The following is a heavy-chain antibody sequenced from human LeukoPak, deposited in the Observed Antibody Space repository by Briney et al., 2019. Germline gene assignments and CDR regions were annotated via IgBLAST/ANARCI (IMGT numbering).Heavy chain of an antibody. CDR3: VRTPTCSSGSCYPNWFDS. Sequence: GESLKISCQGSGYSFTNNWIGWVRHMPGKGLDWMAIVYPGDSHTKYNPFFQGQVTILADKSSSTAYLQWISLRASDTAIYYCVRTPTCSSGSCYPNWFDSWGQGTLVTVSS. CDR1: GYSFTNNW. D-gene: IGHD2-15*01. J-gene: IGHJ5*01. CDR2: VYPGDSHT. V-gene: IGHV5-51*01.